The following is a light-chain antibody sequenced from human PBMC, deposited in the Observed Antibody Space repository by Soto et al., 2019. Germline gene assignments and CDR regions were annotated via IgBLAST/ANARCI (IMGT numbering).Light chain of an antibody. CDR1: QSVSSSY. J-gene: IGKJ1*01. CDR2: GAS. Sequence: EIVVTQSPGTLSLSPGERATLSCRASQSVSSSYLAWYQQKPGQAPRLLIYGASSRATGIPDRFSGSGSGTDFTLTISRLEPEDFAVYYCQQYGSSPWTVGQGTKVEIK. CDR3: QQYGSSPWT. V-gene: IGKV3-20*01.